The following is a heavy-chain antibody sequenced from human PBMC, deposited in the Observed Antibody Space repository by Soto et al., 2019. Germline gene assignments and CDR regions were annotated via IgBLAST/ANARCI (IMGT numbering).Heavy chain of an antibody. V-gene: IGHV4-30-4*08. CDR3: ARMGLHLGELSCNWFEP. CDR1: GGSISSGDYY. D-gene: IGHD3-16*02. J-gene: IGHJ5*02. CDR2: IDYRGRT. Sequence: QVQLQESGPGLVKPSQTLSLTCTLSGGSISSGDYYWSWIRHPPGKGLEWIGNIDYRGRTNYHPSRQSRLNNSLDTSHNRFYLRLTSVTAAGTAVCYCARMGLHLGELSCNWFEPGGQGTLVTVSS.